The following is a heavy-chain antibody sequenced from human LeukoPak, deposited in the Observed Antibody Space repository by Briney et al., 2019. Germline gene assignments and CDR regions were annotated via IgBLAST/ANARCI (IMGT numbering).Heavy chain of an antibody. J-gene: IGHJ3*02. CDR2: ISWHSGSI. Sequence: GGSLRLSCAASGFTFDDYAMHWVRQAPGKGLEGVSGISWHSGSIGYADSVKGRFTISRDNAKNSLYLQMNSLRAEDTALYYCAKSGYSSSWHDDAFDIWGQGTMVTVSS. CDR3: AKSGYSSSWHDDAFDI. D-gene: IGHD6-13*01. CDR1: GFTFDDYA. V-gene: IGHV3-9*01.